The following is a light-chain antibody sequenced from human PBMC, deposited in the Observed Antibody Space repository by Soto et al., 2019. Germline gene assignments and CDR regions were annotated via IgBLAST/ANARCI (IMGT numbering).Light chain of an antibody. CDR1: QSISIW. J-gene: IGKJ1*01. Sequence: DIHMTQSPSTLSASVGDRVTIPCRASQSISIWLAWYQQKPGRAPNLLIYGTSSLESGVPSRFSGSGSGTEFTLTMSSLQPDDFATYYCQHYNDYSWTFGQGTKVEIK. CDR3: QHYNDYSWT. V-gene: IGKV1-5*03. CDR2: GTS.